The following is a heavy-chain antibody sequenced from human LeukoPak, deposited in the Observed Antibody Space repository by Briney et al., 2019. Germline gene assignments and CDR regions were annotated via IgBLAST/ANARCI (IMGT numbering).Heavy chain of an antibody. J-gene: IGHJ3*02. V-gene: IGHV4-39*07. Sequence: SETLSLTCTVSGGSIRSTSYYWGWIRQPPGKGLEWIGSIYHSGSTYYNPSLKSRVTISVDTSKNQFSLKLSSVTAADTAVYYCASYYYPRVDIWGQGTMVTVSS. CDR1: GGSIRSTSYY. CDR2: IYHSGST. CDR3: ASYYYPRVDI. D-gene: IGHD3-22*01.